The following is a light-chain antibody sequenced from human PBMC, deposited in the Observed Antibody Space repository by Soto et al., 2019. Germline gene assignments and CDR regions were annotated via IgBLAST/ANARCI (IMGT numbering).Light chain of an antibody. V-gene: IGKV3-11*01. J-gene: IGKJ4*01. Sequence: EIGLTQSPATLSLSPGERATLSCRASQRVSSYLAWYQQKPGQAPRLLIYDASNRDTGIPARFSGSGSGTDFTLTISSLEPEDFAVYYCQQRSNWLFTFGGGTKVEIK. CDR3: QQRSNWLFT. CDR1: QRVSSY. CDR2: DAS.